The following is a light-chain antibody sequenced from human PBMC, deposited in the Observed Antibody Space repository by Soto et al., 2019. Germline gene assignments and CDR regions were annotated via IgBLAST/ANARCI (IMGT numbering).Light chain of an antibody. Sequence: MVMTRSPDSLGLSMGGRATISGRSRISVVYSSNNKNYLAWYQQKPGQPPKLLIYWASTRESGVPDRFSGSGSGTDFTLTISSLQAEDVAVYYCQQYYRTPRTFGQGTKVDIK. CDR1: ISVVYSSNNKNY. V-gene: IGKV4-1*01. CDR3: QQYYRTPRT. J-gene: IGKJ1*01. CDR2: WAS.